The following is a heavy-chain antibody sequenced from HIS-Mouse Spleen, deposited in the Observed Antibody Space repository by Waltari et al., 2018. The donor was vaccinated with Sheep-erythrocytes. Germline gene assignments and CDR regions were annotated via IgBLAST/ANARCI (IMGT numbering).Heavy chain of an antibody. CDR1: GFTFSSYS. CDR3: ARVAAVTTYYFDY. J-gene: IGHJ4*02. Sequence: EVQLVESGGGLVKPGGSRRLSCAASGFTFSSYSMNWVGQGPGKGLEWVSSIRSSSSYIYYADSVKGRFTISRDNAKNSLYLQMNSLRAEDTAVYYCARVAAVTTYYFDYWGQGTLVTVSS. CDR2: IRSSSSYI. D-gene: IGHD4-17*01. V-gene: IGHV3-21*01.